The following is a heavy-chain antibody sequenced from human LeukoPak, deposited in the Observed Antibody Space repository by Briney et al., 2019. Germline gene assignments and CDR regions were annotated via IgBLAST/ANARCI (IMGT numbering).Heavy chain of an antibody. Sequence: GGSLRLSCTVSGFTVSSNSMSWVRQAPGKGLEWVSFIYSGGNTHYSDSVKGRFTISRDNSRNTLFLQMNSLRGDDTATYYCARVQGGGFRTADSWGQGTLVTVSS. CDR1: GFTVSSNS. CDR3: ARVQGGGFRTADS. D-gene: IGHD1-14*01. V-gene: IGHV3-53*05. CDR2: IYSGGNT. J-gene: IGHJ5*01.